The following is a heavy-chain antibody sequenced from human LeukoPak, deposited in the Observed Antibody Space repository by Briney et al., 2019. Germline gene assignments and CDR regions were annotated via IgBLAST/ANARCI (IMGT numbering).Heavy chain of an antibody. CDR2: INYDGSEK. V-gene: IGHV3-7*01. CDR3: TRDQH. Sequence: GGSLRLSCAGSGFIIGTTSMSWVRQTPGKGLEWVASINYDGSEKYYVGSVEGRFTISRDSAKKSLFLQMNSLRAEDTAIYYCTRDQHWGQGTLVTVSS. J-gene: IGHJ1*01. CDR1: GFIIGTTS.